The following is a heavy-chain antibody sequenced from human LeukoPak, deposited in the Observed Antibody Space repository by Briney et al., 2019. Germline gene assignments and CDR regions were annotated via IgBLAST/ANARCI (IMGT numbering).Heavy chain of an antibody. Sequence: ASVKVSCKASGYTFTGYYMHGVRQAPGQGLEWMGWINPNSGGTNYAQKFQGRVTMTRDTSISTAYMELSRLRSDDTAVYYCARGRPYYDFWSGYPLDYWGQGTLVTVSS. V-gene: IGHV1-2*02. CDR2: INPNSGGT. CDR3: ARGRPYYDFWSGYPLDY. J-gene: IGHJ4*02. D-gene: IGHD3-3*01. CDR1: GYTFTGYY.